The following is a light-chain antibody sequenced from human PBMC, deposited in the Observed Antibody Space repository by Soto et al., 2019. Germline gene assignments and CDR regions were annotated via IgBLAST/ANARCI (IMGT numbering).Light chain of an antibody. V-gene: IGLV2-14*01. CDR2: EVN. CDR1: TSDIGAYDY. CDR3: FSFTTSYTHV. J-gene: IGLJ1*01. Sequence: QSALTQPASVSGSPGQSITISCTGTTSDIGAYDYVSWFQQHPGKAPKLMISEVNNRPSGVSDRFSGSKSGNAASLTISGLQAEDEAEYFCFSFTTSYTHVFGTGTKLTVL.